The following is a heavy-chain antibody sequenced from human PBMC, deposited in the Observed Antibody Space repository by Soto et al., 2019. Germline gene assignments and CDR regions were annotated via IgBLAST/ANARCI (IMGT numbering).Heavy chain of an antibody. CDR2: ISSSVSTK. CDR1: GFTFGTYE. J-gene: IGHJ5*01. Sequence: PGGSLRLSCAASGFTFGTYEMTWVRQAPGKGLEWVSYISSSVSTKYYADSVKGRFTISRDNAKKSLYMQMNSLRADDTAVYYCAREGGWFGEPTSWLDSWGQGTLVTVSS. V-gene: IGHV3-48*03. CDR3: AREGGWFGEPTSWLDS. D-gene: IGHD3-10*01.